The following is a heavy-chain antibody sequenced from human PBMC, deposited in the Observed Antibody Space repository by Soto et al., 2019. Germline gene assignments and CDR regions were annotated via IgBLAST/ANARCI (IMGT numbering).Heavy chain of an antibody. CDR1: GFNFNTYF. V-gene: IGHV3-30*13. CDR2: IFPNGRDK. CDR3: ARDDEHGSNCEIAY. Sequence: QVQLVQSGGGVVQPGRSLRLSCAASGFNFNTYFMHWVRQAPGKGLEWVAMIFPNGRDKEYADSVKGRFTISRDNSNNGMYLQMDSLRPEETAVYYCARDDEHGSNCEIAYGGQGSLVTVSS. J-gene: IGHJ4*02. D-gene: IGHD1-26*01.